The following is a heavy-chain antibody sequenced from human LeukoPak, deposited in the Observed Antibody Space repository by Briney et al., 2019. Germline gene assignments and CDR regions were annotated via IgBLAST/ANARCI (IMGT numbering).Heavy chain of an antibody. D-gene: IGHD3-3*01. Sequence: PGGSLRLSCAASGFTFRSYWMHWVRHAPGKGLVGVSRINSDGSSTHHADSVKGRFTISRDNAKNTLYLQMNSLRAEDTAVYYCARSYDGFDFWGQGTLVTVSS. CDR3: ARSYDGFDF. CDR1: GFTFRSYW. CDR2: INSDGSST. V-gene: IGHV3-74*01. J-gene: IGHJ4*02.